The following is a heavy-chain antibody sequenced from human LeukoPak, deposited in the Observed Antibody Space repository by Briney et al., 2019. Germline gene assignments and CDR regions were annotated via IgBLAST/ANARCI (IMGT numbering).Heavy chain of an antibody. CDR3: ATDSSYYDFWSGYYFDY. D-gene: IGHD3-3*01. V-gene: IGHV3-48*01. J-gene: IGHJ4*02. CDR1: GFTFSSYS. CDR2: ISSSSSTI. Sequence: GGSLRLSCAASGFTFSSYSMNWVRQAPGKGLEWVAYISSSSSTIYYADSVKGRFTISRDNAKNSLYLQMNSLRAEDTAVYYCATDSSYYDFWSGYYFDYWGQGTLVTVSS.